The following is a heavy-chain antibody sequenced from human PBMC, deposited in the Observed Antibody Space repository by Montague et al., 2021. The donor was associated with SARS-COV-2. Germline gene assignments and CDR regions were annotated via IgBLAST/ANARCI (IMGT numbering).Heavy chain of an antibody. J-gene: IGHJ4*02. Sequence: SLSLSCAASGFTFDGFAVRWRRLAAGKGLVWFSCIIVCRVIPYYTDSVKGLFTISRDNSKNTLYLQMNSLRAEDTAVYYCAKGGERITMIVVVITIADFEYGGQGTLVTVS. CDR1: GFTFDGFA. V-gene: IGHV3-23*01. D-gene: IGHD3-22*01. CDR2: IIVCRVIP. CDR3: AKGGERITMIVVVITIADFEY.